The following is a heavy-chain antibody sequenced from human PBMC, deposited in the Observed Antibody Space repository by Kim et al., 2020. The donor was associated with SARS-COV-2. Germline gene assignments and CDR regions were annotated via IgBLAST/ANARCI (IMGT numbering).Heavy chain of an antibody. D-gene: IGHD2-2*01. CDR1: GGSISFYY. Sequence: SETLSLTCTVSGGSISFYYWSWVRQPPGKGLQWIGCIYNSGGTSYNPSLKSRVTISVDTSKNQLSLKLSSVTAADTAVYYCARQAMYCSSTSCYGFDPWG. V-gene: IGHV4-59*08. J-gene: IGHJ5*02. CDR2: IYNSGGT. CDR3: ARQAMYCSSTSCYGFDP.